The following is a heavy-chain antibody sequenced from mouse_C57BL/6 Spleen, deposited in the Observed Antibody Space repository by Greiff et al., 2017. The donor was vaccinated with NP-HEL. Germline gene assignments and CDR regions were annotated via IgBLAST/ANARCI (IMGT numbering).Heavy chain of an antibody. CDR3: AELGRGY. CDR2: INPNNGGT. V-gene: IGHV1-26*01. J-gene: IGHJ2*01. D-gene: IGHD4-1*01. Sequence: VKQSHGKSLEWIGDINPNNGGTSYNQKFKGKATLTVDKSSSTAYMELRSLTSEDSAVYYCAELGRGYWGQGTTLTVSS.